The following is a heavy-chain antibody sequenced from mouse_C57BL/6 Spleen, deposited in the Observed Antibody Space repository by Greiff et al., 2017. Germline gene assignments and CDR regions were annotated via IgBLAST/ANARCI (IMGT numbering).Heavy chain of an antibody. CDR3: AREEGDYGNGDWYFDV. V-gene: IGHV1-52*01. J-gene: IGHJ1*03. CDR1: GYTFTSYW. CDR2: LDPSDSET. Sequence: QVQLQQPGAELVRPGSSVKLSCKASGYTFTSYWMHWVKQRPIQGLEWIGNLDPSDSETHYNQKFKDKATLTVDKSSSTAYMQLSSLTSEDSAVYYCAREEGDYGNGDWYFDVWGTGATVTVSS. D-gene: IGHD2-1*01.